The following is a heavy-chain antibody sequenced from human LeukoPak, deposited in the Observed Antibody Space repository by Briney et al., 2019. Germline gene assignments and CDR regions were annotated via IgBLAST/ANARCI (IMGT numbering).Heavy chain of an antibody. Sequence: ASVKVSCKASGYTFTSYYMHWVRQAPGQGLEWMGIINPSGDNTTYAQKFQGRVTITADESTSTAYMELSSLRSEDTAVYYCARTVVPAAIGLYYYYYMDVWGKGTTVTVSS. CDR2: INPSGDNT. J-gene: IGHJ6*03. CDR1: GYTFTSYY. CDR3: ARTVVPAAIGLYYYYYMDV. V-gene: IGHV1-46*01. D-gene: IGHD2-2*01.